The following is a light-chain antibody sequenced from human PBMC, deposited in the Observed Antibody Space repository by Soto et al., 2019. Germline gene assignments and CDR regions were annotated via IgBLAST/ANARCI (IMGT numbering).Light chain of an antibody. J-gene: IGKJ5*01. Sequence: IVLTQSPATLSLWPGETAILSCRASQSVSSYLSWYQQKTGQAPRLLIYDASSRAPGVPARFSGSGSGTDFTLTISSLEPEDFALYYCQQRSSWITFGQGTRLEIE. V-gene: IGKV3-11*01. CDR2: DAS. CDR3: QQRSSWIT. CDR1: QSVSSY.